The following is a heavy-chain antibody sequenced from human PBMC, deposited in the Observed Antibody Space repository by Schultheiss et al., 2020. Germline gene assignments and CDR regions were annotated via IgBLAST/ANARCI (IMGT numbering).Heavy chain of an antibody. D-gene: IGHD1-20*01. Sequence: GGSLRLSCAASGFTFSSYAMHWVRQAPGKGLEWVAVISYDGSNKYYADSLKGRFTISRDNSKNTLYLQMNSLRAEDTAVYYCARENNWNDSSGAFDIWGQGTMVTVSS. CDR1: GFTFSSYA. CDR3: ARENNWNDSSGAFDI. J-gene: IGHJ3*02. V-gene: IGHV3-30*04. CDR2: ISYDGSNK.